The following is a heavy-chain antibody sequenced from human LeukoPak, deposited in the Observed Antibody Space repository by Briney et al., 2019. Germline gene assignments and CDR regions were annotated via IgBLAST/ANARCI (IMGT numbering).Heavy chain of an antibody. CDR2: IYYSGST. D-gene: IGHD6-13*01. CDR1: GGSISSSSYY. CDR3: ARVAAADTHAFDI. V-gene: IGHV4-39*07. Sequence: SETLSLTCTVSGGSISSSSYYWGWIRQPPGKGLEWIGSIYYSGSTYYNPSLKSRVTISVDTSKNQFSLKLSSVTAADTAVYYCARVAAADTHAFDIWGQGTMVTVSS. J-gene: IGHJ3*02.